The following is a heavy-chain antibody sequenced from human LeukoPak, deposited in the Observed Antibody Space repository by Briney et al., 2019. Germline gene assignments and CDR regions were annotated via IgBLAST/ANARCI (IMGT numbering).Heavy chain of an antibody. D-gene: IGHD1-26*01. J-gene: IGHJ6*03. CDR3: ARDPYSGNYGNYYYYYMDV. CDR2: IRYDGSHK. V-gene: IGHV3-30*02. CDR1: GFTFSSYG. Sequence: LGGSLRLSCAASGFTFSSYGMHWVRQAPGKGLEWVAFIRYDGSHKYYADSVKGRFTISRDNSKNTLYLQMNSLGPEDTAVYYCARDPYSGNYGNYYYYYMDVWGKGTTVTISS.